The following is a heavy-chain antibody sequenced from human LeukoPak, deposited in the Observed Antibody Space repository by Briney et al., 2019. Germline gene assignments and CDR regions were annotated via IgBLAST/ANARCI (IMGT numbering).Heavy chain of an antibody. J-gene: IGHJ6*03. Sequence: GGSLRLSCAASGFTFSSYSMNWVRQAPGKGLEWVSSISSSSSYIYYADSVKGRFTISRDNAKNSLYLQMNSLRAEDTALYYCAKDGEGRYSSGWYNYYYMDVWGQGTTVTISS. D-gene: IGHD6-19*01. CDR3: AKDGEGRYSSGWYNYYYMDV. CDR2: ISSSSSYI. V-gene: IGHV3-21*04. CDR1: GFTFSSYS.